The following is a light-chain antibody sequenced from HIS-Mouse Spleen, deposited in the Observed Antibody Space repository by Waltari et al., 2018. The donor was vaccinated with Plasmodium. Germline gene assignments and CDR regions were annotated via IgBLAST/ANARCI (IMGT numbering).Light chain of an antibody. CDR3: YSTDSSGNHRV. Sequence: SYELTPPPSVSLSPGQTARITCPGDALPTKYAYWYQQKSGQAPVLVIYEDSKRPSGIPERFSGSSSGTMATLTISGAQVEDEADYYCYSTDSSGNHRVFGGGTKLTVL. J-gene: IGLJ3*02. CDR1: ALPTKY. CDR2: EDS. V-gene: IGLV3-10*01.